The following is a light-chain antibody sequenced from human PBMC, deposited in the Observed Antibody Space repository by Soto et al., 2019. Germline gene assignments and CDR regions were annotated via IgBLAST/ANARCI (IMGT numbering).Light chain of an antibody. Sequence: DIQMTQSPSSLSASVGDTVTITCRASQDIGNFFAWFQQKPGTAPKSLISAASSLQSGVPSKFSVSESGTDINLTINSLQPEDVATYYCQLYQSWPATFGGGTKVEI. J-gene: IGKJ4*01. CDR3: QLYQSWPAT. V-gene: IGKV1-16*02. CDR2: AAS. CDR1: QDIGNF.